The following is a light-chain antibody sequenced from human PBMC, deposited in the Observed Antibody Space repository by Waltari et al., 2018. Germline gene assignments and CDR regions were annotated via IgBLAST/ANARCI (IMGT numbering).Light chain of an antibody. J-gene: IGKJ4*01. CDR3: QQYSSVPLT. CDR2: ASS. V-gene: IGKV1-27*01. CDR1: QAIGNY. Sequence: DLQMTQSPSSLSASVGDRVTITCRASQAIGNYLAWYQQKPGRVPKLLISASSTLQSGVPSRFSGSGSGTEFTLTISSLLPEDVATYYCQQYSSVPLTFGAGTRVEIK.